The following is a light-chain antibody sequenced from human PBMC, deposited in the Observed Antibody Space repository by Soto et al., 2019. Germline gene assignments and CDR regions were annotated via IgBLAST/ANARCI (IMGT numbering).Light chain of an antibody. V-gene: IGKV3-20*01. CDR2: GAS. CDR1: QSVSNNY. Sequence: ETVLTQSPGTLSLSPGERATLSCRASQSVSNNYLAWYLQKPGQTPRLLIYGASSRATGIPDRFSGSGSGTDFTLTITRLEPEDFAVYYCQQYSNSPSTFGQGTRLEI. J-gene: IGKJ5*01. CDR3: QQYSNSPST.